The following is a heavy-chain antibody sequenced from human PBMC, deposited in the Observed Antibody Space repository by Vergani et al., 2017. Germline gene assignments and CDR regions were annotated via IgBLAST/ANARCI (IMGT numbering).Heavy chain of an antibody. CDR1: GGSIRSTFYY. Sequence: QLQLQESDPGLVKPSETLSLTCTVPGGSIRSTFYYWGWIRQPPGKGLEWIGTIYYSGSTYYNPSLKSRVTISVDTSKNQFSLKLNSVTAADTAVYYCARHKEQLVPGNYYYYYYMDVWGK. J-gene: IGHJ6*03. D-gene: IGHD6-13*01. V-gene: IGHV4-39*01. CDR2: IYYSGST. CDR3: ARHKEQLVPGNYYYYYYMDV.